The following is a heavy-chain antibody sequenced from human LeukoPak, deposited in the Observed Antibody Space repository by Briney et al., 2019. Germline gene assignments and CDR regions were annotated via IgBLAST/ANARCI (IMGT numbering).Heavy chain of an antibody. Sequence: SETLSLTCTVSGGSIRTDGSYWAWIRQPPGKGLEWIGSIYIDGITHYNSSLQSRVTLSIDTSKNHFSLRLTSVTAADTAVFYCARLFTCAWEYRYGMDVWGQGTAVTVSS. V-gene: IGHV4-39*02. D-gene: IGHD1-26*01. CDR3: ARLFTCAWEYRYGMDV. CDR2: IYIDGIT. J-gene: IGHJ6*02. CDR1: GGSIRTDGSY.